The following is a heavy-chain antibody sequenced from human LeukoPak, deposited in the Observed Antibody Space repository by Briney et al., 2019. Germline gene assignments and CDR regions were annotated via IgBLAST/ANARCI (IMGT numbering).Heavy chain of an antibody. D-gene: IGHD5-24*01. CDR3: ARARRDGYNSPYNLDY. V-gene: IGHV3-11*01. Sequence: GGSLRLSCAASGFTFSDYYMSWIRKAPGKGLEWVSYISSSGSTIYYADTVRGRFTISRDNAKNSLYLQMNSLRAEDTAVYYCARARRDGYNSPYNLDYWGQGTLVTVSS. J-gene: IGHJ4*02. CDR2: ISSSGSTI. CDR1: GFTFSDYY.